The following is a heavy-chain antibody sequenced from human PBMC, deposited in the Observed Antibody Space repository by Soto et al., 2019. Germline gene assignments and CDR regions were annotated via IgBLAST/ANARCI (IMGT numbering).Heavy chain of an antibody. J-gene: IGHJ3*02. Sequence: QVQLVESGGGVVQPGRSLRLSCAASGFTFSSYGMNWVRQAPGKGLEWVAVISHDGSNKYYADSVKGRFTISRDNSKNTLYLQMNNRRAEDTAVYYCAKASLGAFDIWGQGTMVTVSS. CDR2: ISHDGSNK. V-gene: IGHV3-30*18. CDR1: GFTFSSYG. CDR3: AKASLGAFDI.